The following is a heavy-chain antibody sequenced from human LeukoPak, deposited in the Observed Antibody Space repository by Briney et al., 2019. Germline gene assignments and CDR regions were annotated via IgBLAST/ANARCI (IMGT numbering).Heavy chain of an antibody. CDR2: IIPIFGTA. V-gene: IGHV1-69*06. CDR3: ARVAGTSHYYYYYYMDV. CDR1: GYTFTSYA. D-gene: IGHD6-19*01. Sequence: SVKVSCKASGYTFTSYAISWVRQAPGQGLEWMGGIIPIFGTANYAQKFQGRVTITADKSTSTAYMELSSLRSEDTAVYYCARVAGTSHYYYYYYMDVWGKGTTVTVSS. J-gene: IGHJ6*03.